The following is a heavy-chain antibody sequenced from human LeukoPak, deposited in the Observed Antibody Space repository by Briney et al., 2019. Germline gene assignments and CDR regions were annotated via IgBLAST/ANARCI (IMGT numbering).Heavy chain of an antibody. V-gene: IGHV1-69*13. D-gene: IGHD2-2*01. CDR1: GGTFSSYV. CDR3: ARDPTACSSTSCYGSAFDI. Sequence: SVKVSCKASGGTFSSYVISWVRQAPGQGLEWMGGIIPIFGTANYAQKFQGRVTITADESTSTAYMELSSLRSEDTAVYYCARDPTACSSTSCYGSAFDIWGQGTMVTVSS. J-gene: IGHJ3*02. CDR2: IIPIFGTA.